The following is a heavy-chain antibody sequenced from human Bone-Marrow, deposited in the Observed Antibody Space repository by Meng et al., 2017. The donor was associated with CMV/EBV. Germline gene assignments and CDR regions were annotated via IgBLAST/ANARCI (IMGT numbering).Heavy chain of an antibody. CDR1: GYTFTGYY. CDR2: INPNSGGT. Sequence: ASVKVSCKASGYTFTGYYMHWVRQAPGQGLEWMGWINPNSGGTNYAQKFQGRVTMTRDTSISTAYRELSRLRSDDTAVYYCARASNSGSYPRGWYYYYGMDVWGQGTTVTVSS. D-gene: IGHD1-26*01. CDR3: ARASNSGSYPRGWYYYYGMDV. J-gene: IGHJ6*02. V-gene: IGHV1-2*02.